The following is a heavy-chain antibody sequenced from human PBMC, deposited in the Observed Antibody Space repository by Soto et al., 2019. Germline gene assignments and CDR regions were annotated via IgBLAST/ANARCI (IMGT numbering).Heavy chain of an antibody. CDR2: LDPEDSET. D-gene: IGHD3-3*01. J-gene: IGHJ4*02. V-gene: IGHV1-24*01. Sequence: ASAKVSFKVSGYTLTELSTHWLPQAPGKGLEGVGGLDPEDSETIYAQKFQGRVTMTEDTSTDTAYMELSSLRSEDTAVYYCATGLLEWLRVPTWGQGTLVTVSS. CDR1: GYTLTELS. CDR3: ATGLLEWLRVPT.